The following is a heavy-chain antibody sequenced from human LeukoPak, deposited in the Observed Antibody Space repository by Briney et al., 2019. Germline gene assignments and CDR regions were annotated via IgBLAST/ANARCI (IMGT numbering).Heavy chain of an antibody. CDR3: AKDKQKDTAMSALLIDY. CDR2: INSDGSTT. D-gene: IGHD5-18*01. CDR1: GFTFSSYW. Sequence: GGSLRLSCAASGFTFSSYWMHWVRQTPGKGLVWVSRINSDGSTTSYADSVKGRFTISRDNAKNTLYLQMKSLRAEDTAVYYCAKDKQKDTAMSALLIDYWGQGTLVTVSS. V-gene: IGHV3-74*01. J-gene: IGHJ4*02.